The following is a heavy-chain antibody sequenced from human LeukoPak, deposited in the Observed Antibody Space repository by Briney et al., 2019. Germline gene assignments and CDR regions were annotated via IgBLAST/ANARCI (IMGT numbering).Heavy chain of an antibody. D-gene: IGHD3-22*01. CDR3: ARGKRIVAPAVGYFDY. CDR2: IYYSGST. Sequence: PSETLSLTCTVSGDSISSSSYYWGWIRQPPGKGLEWIGSIYYSGSTYYNPSLKSRVTISVDTSKNQFSLKLSSVTAADTAVYYCARGKRIVAPAVGYFDYWGQGTLVTVSS. V-gene: IGHV4-39*07. CDR1: GDSISSSSYY. J-gene: IGHJ4*02.